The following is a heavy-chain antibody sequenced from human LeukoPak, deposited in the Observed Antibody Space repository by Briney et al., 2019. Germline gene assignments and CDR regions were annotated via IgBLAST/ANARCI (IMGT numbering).Heavy chain of an antibody. D-gene: IGHD3-3*01. CDR3: ARQDTITTPGVDY. V-gene: IGHV4-39*01. J-gene: IGHJ4*02. Sequence: SETLSLTCTVSGGSISGSSYYWGWLRQPPGKGLEWIANAYYTGTTYYNPSLKSRVTVSVDTSKNQFSLKLSSVTAADTAVYYCARQDTITTPGVDYWGQGTPVTVSS. CDR2: AYYTGTT. CDR1: GGSISGSSYY.